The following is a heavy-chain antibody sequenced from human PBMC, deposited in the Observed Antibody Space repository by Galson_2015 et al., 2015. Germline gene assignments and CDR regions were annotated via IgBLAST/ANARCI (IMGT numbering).Heavy chain of an antibody. J-gene: IGHJ6*02. Sequence: SVKVSCKASGYTFTVYHIHWVRQAPGQGLEWMGRINPNSGGTNYAQRFQGRVTMTRDTSISTASMELSGLTFDVTAVYYCARDLEKATVGGYYYYYGMDVWGQGTTVTVSS. CDR3: ARDLEKATVGGYYYYYGMDV. V-gene: IGHV1-2*06. D-gene: IGHD2-15*01. CDR1: GYTFTVYH. CDR2: INPNSGGT.